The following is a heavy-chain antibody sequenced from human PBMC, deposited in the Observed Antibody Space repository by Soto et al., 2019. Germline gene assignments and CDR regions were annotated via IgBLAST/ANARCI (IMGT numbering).Heavy chain of an antibody. J-gene: IGHJ5*02. CDR3: ARHIRRQQLNNWFDP. CDR2: IYYSGST. Sequence: QLQLQESGPGLVKPSETLSLTCTVSGGSISSSSYYWGWIRQPPGKGLEWIGSIYYSGSTYYNPSLKSRVTISVDTSKNQFSLKLSSVTAADTAVYYCARHIRRQQLNNWFDPWGQGTLVTVSS. CDR1: GGSISSSSYY. D-gene: IGHD6-13*01. V-gene: IGHV4-39*01.